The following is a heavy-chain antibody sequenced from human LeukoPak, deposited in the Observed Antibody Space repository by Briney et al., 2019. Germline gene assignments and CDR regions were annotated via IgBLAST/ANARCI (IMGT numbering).Heavy chain of an antibody. D-gene: IGHD5-18*01. CDR3: ARAEYSYGLGRDAFDI. V-gene: IGHV4-59*01. CDR2: IYYSGST. Sequence: SETLSLTCTVSGGSISSYYWSWIRQPPGKGLEWIGYIYYSGSTNYNHSLKSRVTISVDTSKNQFSVKLSSVTAADTAVYYCARAEYSYGLGRDAFDIWGQGTMVTVSS. CDR1: GGSISSYY. J-gene: IGHJ3*02.